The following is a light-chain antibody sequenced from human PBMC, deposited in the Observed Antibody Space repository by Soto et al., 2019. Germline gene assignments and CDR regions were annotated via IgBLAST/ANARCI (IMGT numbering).Light chain of an antibody. CDR2: DDN. CDR1: SSNIGGNS. V-gene: IGLV1-51*01. Sequence: VLTQPPSVSAAPGQKVTISCSGSSSNIGGNSVSWYQQLPGTAPKLLIYDDNKRPSGIPDRFSGSKSGTSATLGITGFQTGDEADYYCASWDSSLSAYVFGTGTKVTVL. CDR3: ASWDSSLSAYV. J-gene: IGLJ1*01.